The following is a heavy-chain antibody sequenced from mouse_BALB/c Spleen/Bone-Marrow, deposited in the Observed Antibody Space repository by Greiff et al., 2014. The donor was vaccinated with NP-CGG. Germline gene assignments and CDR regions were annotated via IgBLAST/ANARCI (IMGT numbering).Heavy chain of an antibody. CDR1: GYTFTSYT. CDR2: IIPTSDYT. D-gene: IGHD4-1*01. J-gene: IGHJ3*01. V-gene: IGHV1-4*01. CDR3: AREARTGAWFAY. Sequence: VQRVESGAELARPGASVKMSCKASGYTFTSYTMRWIRQRPGQGLEWIGYIIPTSDYTNYNQKFKDKATLTADKSSSTAYTQLSSLTSEDFAVYYCAREARTGAWFAYWGQGTLVTVSA.